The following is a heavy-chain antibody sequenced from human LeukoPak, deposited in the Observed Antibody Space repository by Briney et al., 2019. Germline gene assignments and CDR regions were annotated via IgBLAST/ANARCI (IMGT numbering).Heavy chain of an antibody. CDR3: AKYSHDSSGSYDY. CDR1: GSTFSSYG. D-gene: IGHD3-22*01. Sequence: GGTLRLSCAASGSTFSSYGMSWVRQAPGKGLEWVSGISGSGSDGSTYYADSVKGRFTISRDNSKNTLYLQMNSLRAEDTAVYYCAKYSHDSSGSYDYWGQGTLVTVSS. J-gene: IGHJ4*02. V-gene: IGHV3-23*01. CDR2: ISGSGSDGST.